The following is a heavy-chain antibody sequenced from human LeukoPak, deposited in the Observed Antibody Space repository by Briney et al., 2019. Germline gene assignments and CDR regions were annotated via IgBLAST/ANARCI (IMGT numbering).Heavy chain of an antibody. D-gene: IGHD3-9*01. CDR3: ARGVSHYDILTDLDY. Sequence: ASVKVSCKASGYTFTSYGISWVRQAPGQGLEWMGWISAYNGNTNYAQKLQGRVTMITDTSTSTAYMELRSLRSDDTAVYYCARGVSHYDILTDLDYWGQGTPVTVSS. CDR1: GYTFTSYG. V-gene: IGHV1-18*04. CDR2: ISAYNGNT. J-gene: IGHJ4*02.